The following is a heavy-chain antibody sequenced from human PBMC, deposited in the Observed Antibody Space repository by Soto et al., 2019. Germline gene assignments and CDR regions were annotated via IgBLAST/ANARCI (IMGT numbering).Heavy chain of an antibody. Sequence: ASVKVSCKVSGYTLTELSMHWVRQAPGKGLEWMGGFDPEDGETIYAQKFQGRVTMTEDTSTDTAYMELSSLRSEDTAVYYCATSGSMLNYYGPGSYYGYKYYFDYWGQVTLVTVSS. D-gene: IGHD3-10*01. CDR3: ATSGSMLNYYGPGSYYGYKYYFDY. CDR2: FDPEDGET. CDR1: GYTLTELS. V-gene: IGHV1-24*01. J-gene: IGHJ4*02.